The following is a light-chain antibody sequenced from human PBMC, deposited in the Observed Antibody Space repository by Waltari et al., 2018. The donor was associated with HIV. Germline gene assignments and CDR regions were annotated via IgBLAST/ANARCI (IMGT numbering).Light chain of an antibody. V-gene: IGLV2-23*02. J-gene: IGLJ2*01. CDR3: CSYAGSRGAV. CDR1: SSAVGSYNL. Sequence: QSALTQPASVSGSPGQSLTIPCTGTSSAVGSYNLVSRYQPHPPQAPQVVIYEVTQRPSGVSNRFSCSQSGNTASLTISGLQAEDESDYYCCSYAGSRGAVFGGGTKLTVL. CDR2: EVT.